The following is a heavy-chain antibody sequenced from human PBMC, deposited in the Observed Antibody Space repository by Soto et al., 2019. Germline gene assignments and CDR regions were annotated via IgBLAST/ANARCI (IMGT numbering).Heavy chain of an antibody. J-gene: IGHJ6*03. Sequence: SVKVSCKASGGTFSSYTISWVLQAPGQGLEWMGRIIPILGIANYAQKFQGRVTITADKSTSTAYMELSSLRSEDTAVYYCARSGITGTARYYMDVWGKGTTVTVSS. D-gene: IGHD1-7*01. CDR3: ARSGITGTARYYMDV. V-gene: IGHV1-69*02. CDR2: IIPILGIA. CDR1: GGTFSSYT.